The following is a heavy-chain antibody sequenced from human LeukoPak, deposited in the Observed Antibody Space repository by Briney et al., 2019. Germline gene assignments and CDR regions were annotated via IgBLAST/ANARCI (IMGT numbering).Heavy chain of an antibody. J-gene: IGHJ2*01. D-gene: IGHD1/OR15-1a*01. CDR3: ARGTGGWYFDL. Sequence: SETLSLTCTVSGGSISNSYWSWIRQPPGKGLEWIGYIHSSGTTNYNPSLKSRVTISIDTSKNQFSLKLTSVTAADTAVYYCARGTGGWYFDLWGRGTLVTVSS. V-gene: IGHV4-59*01. CDR2: IHSSGTT. CDR1: GGSISNSY.